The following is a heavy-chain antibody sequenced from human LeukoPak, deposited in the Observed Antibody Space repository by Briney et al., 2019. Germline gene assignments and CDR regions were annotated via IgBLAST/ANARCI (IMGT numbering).Heavy chain of an antibody. J-gene: IGHJ4*02. CDR2: IYHTGST. D-gene: IGHD3-9*01. CDR1: GGSVSDYY. Sequence: SETLSLTCTISGGSVSDYYWSWIRQSPGKGLEWIGYIYHTGSTNYNPSLKSRVTISVDKSKNQFSLKLSSVTAADTAVYYCATTYYDILTGAYYFDYWGQGTLVTVSS. V-gene: IGHV4-59*02. CDR3: ATTYYDILTGAYYFDY.